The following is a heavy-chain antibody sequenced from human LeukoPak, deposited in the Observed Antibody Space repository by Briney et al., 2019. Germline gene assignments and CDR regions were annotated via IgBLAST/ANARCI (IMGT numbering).Heavy chain of an antibody. Sequence: SETLSLTCTVSGGSISSSSYYWGWIRQPPGKGLEWIGSIYYSGSTYYNPPLKSRVTISVDTSKNQFSLKLSSVTAADTAVYYCARSSSTVTTYYWYFDLWGRGTLVTVSS. CDR1: GGSISSSSYY. D-gene: IGHD4-17*01. V-gene: IGHV4-39*07. CDR2: IYYSGST. J-gene: IGHJ2*01. CDR3: ARSSSTVTTYYWYFDL.